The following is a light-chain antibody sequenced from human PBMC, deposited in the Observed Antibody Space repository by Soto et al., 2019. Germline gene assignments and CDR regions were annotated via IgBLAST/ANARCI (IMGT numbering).Light chain of an antibody. CDR2: EPS. J-gene: IGKJ2*01. V-gene: IGKV3-11*01. Sequence: EIVLTQSPATLSLSPGERATLSCRASQTIYNYLAWYQQKPGQAPRLLIHEPSNRATGIPARFSGSGSGTDFTLTIISLEHEEFALDSCNQRVAWPFTFGQENNLAIK. CDR1: QTIYNY. CDR3: NQRVAWPFT.